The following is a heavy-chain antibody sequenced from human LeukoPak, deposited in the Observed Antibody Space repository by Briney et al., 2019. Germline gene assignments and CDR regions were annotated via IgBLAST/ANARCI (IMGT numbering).Heavy chain of an antibody. Sequence: GSLRLSCAASGNYWMHWVRQAPGKGLVWVSHINSDGSWTSYADSVKGRFTISKDNAKNTVYLQMNSLRAEDTAVYYCVSFYETYWGQGTLVTVSS. V-gene: IGHV3-74*01. CDR3: VSFYETY. J-gene: IGHJ4*02. CDR2: INSDGSWT. CDR1: GNYW. D-gene: IGHD2/OR15-2a*01.